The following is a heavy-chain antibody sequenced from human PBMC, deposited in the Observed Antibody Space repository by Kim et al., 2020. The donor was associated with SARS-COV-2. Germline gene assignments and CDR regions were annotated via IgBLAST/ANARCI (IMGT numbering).Heavy chain of an antibody. Sequence: ADSVKGRFTISRDNSKNTLYLHMNSLRGEDAALYYCAKKYSGSFYSPFDFWGQGTLVSVSS. J-gene: IGHJ4*02. D-gene: IGHD1-26*01. V-gene: IGHV3-23*01. CDR3: AKKYSGSFYSPFDF.